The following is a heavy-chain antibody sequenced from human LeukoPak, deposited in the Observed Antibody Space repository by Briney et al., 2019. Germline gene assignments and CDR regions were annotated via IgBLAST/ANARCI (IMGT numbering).Heavy chain of an antibody. CDR2: IYHSGST. CDR1: GGSISSSNW. J-gene: IGHJ4*02. CDR3: AIRSSSGWYYFDY. Sequence: SETLSLTCAVSGGSISSSNWWSWVRQPPGKGLEWIGEIYHSGSTNYNPSLKSRVTISVDKSKNQFSLKLSPVTAADAAVYYCAIRSSSGWYYFDYWGQGTLVTVSS. V-gene: IGHV4-4*02. D-gene: IGHD6-19*01.